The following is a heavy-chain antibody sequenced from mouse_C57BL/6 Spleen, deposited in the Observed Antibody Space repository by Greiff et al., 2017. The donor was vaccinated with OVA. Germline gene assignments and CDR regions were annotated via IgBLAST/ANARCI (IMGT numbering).Heavy chain of an antibody. J-gene: IGHJ1*03. D-gene: IGHD1-1*01. CDR3: ARDYYGAEGYFDV. V-gene: IGHV5-16*01. Sequence: EVKVVESEGGLVQPGSSMKLSCTASGFTFSDYYMAWVRQVPEKGLEWVANINYDGSSTYYLDSLKSRFIISRDNAKNILYLQMSSLKSEDTATYYCARDYYGAEGYFDVWGTGTTVTVSS. CDR1: GFTFSDYY. CDR2: INYDGSST.